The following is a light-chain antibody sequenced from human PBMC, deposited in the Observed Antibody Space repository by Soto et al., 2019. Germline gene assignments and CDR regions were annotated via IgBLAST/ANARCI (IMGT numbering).Light chain of an antibody. J-gene: IGKJ1*01. CDR1: QGIRND. CDR2: AAS. Sequence: IQMTQSPSSLSASVGDRVTITCRASQGIRNDLGWYQQKPGKAPKLLIHAASSLESGVPSRFSGSGSGTDFTFTISSLQPEDFATYYSLQDYSYPWTFGQGTKVEI. CDR3: LQDYSYPWT. V-gene: IGKV1-6*01.